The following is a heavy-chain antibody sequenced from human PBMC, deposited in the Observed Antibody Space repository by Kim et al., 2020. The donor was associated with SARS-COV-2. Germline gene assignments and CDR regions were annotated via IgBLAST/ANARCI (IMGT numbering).Heavy chain of an antibody. CDR3: AKDIVVVPAAYYYYYGMDV. CDR2: ISYDGSNK. J-gene: IGHJ6*02. CDR1: GFTFSSYG. V-gene: IGHV3-30*18. D-gene: IGHD2-2*01. Sequence: GGSLRLSCAASGFTFSSYGMHWVRQAPGKGLEWVAVISYDGSNKYYADSVKGRFTISRDNSKNTLYLQMNSLRAEDTAVYYCAKDIVVVPAAYYYYYGMDVWGQGTTVTVSS.